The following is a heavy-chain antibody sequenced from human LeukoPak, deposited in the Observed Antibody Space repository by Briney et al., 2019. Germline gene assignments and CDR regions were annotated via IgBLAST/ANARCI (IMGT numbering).Heavy chain of an antibody. V-gene: IGHV3-30*02. Sequence: GGSLRLSCAASGFTFNNYGMHWVRQAPGKGLEWLAFIRYDGSNTYYADSVKGRFTFSRDNSKNTLYLQMNSLRAEDTAVYYCARAPHYYYDSSDYPRSYFDSWGQGTLVTVSS. CDR2: IRYDGSNT. J-gene: IGHJ4*02. D-gene: IGHD3-22*01. CDR3: ARAPHYYYDSSDYPRSYFDS. CDR1: GFTFNNYG.